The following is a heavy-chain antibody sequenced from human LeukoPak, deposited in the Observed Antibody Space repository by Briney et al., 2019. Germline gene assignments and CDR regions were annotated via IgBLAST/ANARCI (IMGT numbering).Heavy chain of an antibody. Sequence: ASVKVSCKASGGTFSSYAISWVRQAPGQGLEWMGRIIPILGIANYAQKFQGRVTITADKSTSTAYMELSSLRSEDTAVYYCARVSVSGSWNCFDYWGQGTLVTVSS. D-gene: IGHD6-13*01. CDR2: IIPILGIA. CDR1: GGTFSSYA. CDR3: ARVSVSGSWNCFDY. V-gene: IGHV1-69*04. J-gene: IGHJ4*02.